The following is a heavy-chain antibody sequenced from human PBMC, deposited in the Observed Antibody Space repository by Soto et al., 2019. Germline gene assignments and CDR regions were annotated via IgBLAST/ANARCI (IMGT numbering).Heavy chain of an antibody. CDR2: IYYSGST. CDR1: GDSISSSSYY. CDR3: ARQSYDSSDYFDY. D-gene: IGHD3-22*01. V-gene: IGHV4-39*01. J-gene: IGHJ4*02. Sequence: PSETLSLTCTVSGDSISSSSYYWGWIRQPPGKGLEWIGSIYYSGSTYYNPSLKSRVTISVDTSRIHFSLKLISVTAADTAVYYCARQSYDSSDYFDYWGQRTPVTVSS.